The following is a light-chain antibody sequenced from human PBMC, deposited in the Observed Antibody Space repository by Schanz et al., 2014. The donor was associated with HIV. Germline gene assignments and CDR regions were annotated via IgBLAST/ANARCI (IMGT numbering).Light chain of an antibody. V-gene: IGLV2-14*03. J-gene: IGLJ2*01. CDR1: SGDVGSYNY. CDR2: DVS. CDR3: SSYTSSSTVV. Sequence: SALTQPASVSGSPGQSISISCTGTSGDVGSYNYVSWYQQHPGKAPKLMIYDVSNRPSGVSNRFSGSKSGNTASLTISGLQAEDEADYYCSSYTSSSTVVFGGGTKLTVL.